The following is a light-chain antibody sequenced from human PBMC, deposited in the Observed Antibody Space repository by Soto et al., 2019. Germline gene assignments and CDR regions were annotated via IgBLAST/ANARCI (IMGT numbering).Light chain of an antibody. V-gene: IGKV1-9*01. CDR1: QGITNY. CDR3: QQLNSYPHT. CDR2: AAS. J-gene: IGKJ2*01. Sequence: DIQLTQSPSFLSASVGDRVTITCRASQGITNYLAWYQQKLGEAPKLLIYAASTLQSGVPSRFSGSGSGTEFTLTISSLQPEDFATDYCQQLNSYPHTFGQGTKLEIK.